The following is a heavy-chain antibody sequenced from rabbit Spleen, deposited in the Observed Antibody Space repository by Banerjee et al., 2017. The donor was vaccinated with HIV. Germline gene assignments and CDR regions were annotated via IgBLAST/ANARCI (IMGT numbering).Heavy chain of an antibody. D-gene: IGHD1-1*01. V-gene: IGHV1S40*01. CDR3: ARDTSSSFSSYGMDL. CDR1: GFSFSSSDY. J-gene: IGHJ6*01. Sequence: QSLEESGGDLVKPGASLTLTCTASGFSFSSSDYMCWVRQAPGKGLEWISCIAGSSSGFTYFATWAKGRFTCSKTSSTTVTLQMTRLTAADTATYFCARDTSSSFSSYGMDLWGPGPSSPS. CDR2: IAGSSSGFT.